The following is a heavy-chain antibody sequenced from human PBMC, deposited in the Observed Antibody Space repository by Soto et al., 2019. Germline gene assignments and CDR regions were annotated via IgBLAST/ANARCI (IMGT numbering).Heavy chain of an antibody. CDR2: MNRNSGNT. D-gene: IGHD2-15*01. V-gene: IGHV1-8*01. CDR1: GYTFTSYD. CDR3: ARAHCSGGSCYSGS. Sequence: QVQLVQSGAEVKKPGASVNVSCKASGYTFTSYDINWVRQATGQGLEWMGWMNRNSGNTGYAQKFQGRVTMTRNTSISTAYMELSSLRSEDTAVYYCARAHCSGGSCYSGSWGQGTLVTVSS. J-gene: IGHJ4*02.